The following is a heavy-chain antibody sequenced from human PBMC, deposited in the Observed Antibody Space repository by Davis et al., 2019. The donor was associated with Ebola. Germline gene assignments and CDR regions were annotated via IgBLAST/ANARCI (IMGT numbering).Heavy chain of an antibody. CDR3: AKDLSIYCDFWSGYLDY. V-gene: IGHV3-30*18. CDR1: GFTFSSYG. D-gene: IGHD3-3*01. CDR2: ISYDGSNK. Sequence: GESLKISCAASGFTFSSYGMHWVRQAPGKGLEWVAVISYDGSNKYYADSVKGRFTISRDNSKNTLYLQMNSLRAEDTAVYYCAKDLSIYCDFWSGYLDYWGQGTLVTVSS. J-gene: IGHJ4*02.